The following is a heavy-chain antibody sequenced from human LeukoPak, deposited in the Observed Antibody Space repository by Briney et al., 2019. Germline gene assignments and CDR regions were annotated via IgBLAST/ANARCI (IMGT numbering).Heavy chain of an antibody. V-gene: IGHV3-7*01. CDR3: AREGCSGGSCYHNWFDP. J-gene: IGHJ5*02. D-gene: IGHD2-15*01. Sequence: AGVSLRLFCAASGFTYSSYWMSWVRQAPGEGLEWVANINQDGSDKHYIDSVKGRFTISRDNAKNSLYLQMNGLRAEDTAVYYCAREGCSGGSCYHNWFDPWGQGTLVTVSS. CDR2: INQDGSDK. CDR1: GFTYSSYW.